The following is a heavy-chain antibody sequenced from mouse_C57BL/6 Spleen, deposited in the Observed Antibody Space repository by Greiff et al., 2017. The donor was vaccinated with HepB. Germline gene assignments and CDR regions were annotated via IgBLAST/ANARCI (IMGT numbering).Heavy chain of an antibody. CDR2: ISSGSSTI. CDR3: ARASYGAMDY. V-gene: IGHV5-17*01. Sequence: VQLKDSGGGLVKPGGSLKLSCAASGFTFSDYGMHWVRQAPEKGLEWVAYISSGSSTIYYADTVKGRFTISRDNAKNTLFLQMTSLRSEDTAMYYCARASYGAMDYWGQGTSVTVSS. CDR1: GFTFSDYG. J-gene: IGHJ4*01. D-gene: IGHD6-1*01.